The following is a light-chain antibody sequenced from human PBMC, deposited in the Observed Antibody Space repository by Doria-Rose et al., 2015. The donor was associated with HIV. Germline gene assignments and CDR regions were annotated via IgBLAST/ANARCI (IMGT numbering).Light chain of an antibody. CDR3: QQSFSTPLGT. J-gene: IGKJ2*02. V-gene: IGKV1-39*01. Sequence: VTISCRASHTISNYLNWYQQRPGKAPNLLIYAASNLQSGVPSRFSGSGSGTDFTLTINSLQSEDFATYYCQQSFSTPLGTFGQGTKLEIK. CDR2: AAS. CDR1: HTISNY.